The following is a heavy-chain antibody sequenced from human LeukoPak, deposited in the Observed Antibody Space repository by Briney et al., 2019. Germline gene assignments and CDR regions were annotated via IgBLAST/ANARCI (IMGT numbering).Heavy chain of an antibody. J-gene: IGHJ6*03. V-gene: IGHV3-21*01. D-gene: IGHD6-13*01. CDR2: ISSSSRYI. CDR1: GFTFTSYS. CDR3: ARVPGRGDGGYYYYYMDV. Sequence: GGSLRLSCAASGFTFTSYSMNWVRQAPGKGLEWVSSISSSSRYIDYADSVKGRFTISRDNAKDALYMQMNSMRAEDTAVYYCARVPGRGDGGYYYYYMDVWGKGTTVTVSS.